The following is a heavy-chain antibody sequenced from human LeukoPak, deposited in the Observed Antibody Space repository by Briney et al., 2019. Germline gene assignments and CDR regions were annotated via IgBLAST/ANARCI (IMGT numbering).Heavy chain of an antibody. CDR3: AKDLEDRYRSGSFDS. CDR2: INWNSGSI. CDR1: GFTLDDYA. D-gene: IGHD6-19*01. Sequence: GGSLRLSCAASGFTLDDYAMHWVRQAPGKGLEWVSGINWNSGSIGYVDSVKGRFTISRDNAKNSLYLQMNSLRAEDTALYYCAKDLEDRYRSGSFDSWGQGTLVTVSS. V-gene: IGHV3-9*01. J-gene: IGHJ4*02.